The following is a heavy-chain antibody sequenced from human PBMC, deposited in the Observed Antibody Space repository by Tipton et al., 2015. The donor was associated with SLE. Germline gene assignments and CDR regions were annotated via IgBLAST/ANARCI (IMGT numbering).Heavy chain of an antibody. CDR3: ARDLLDTAMVTVDV. Sequence: SLRLSCVASGFTFRTYAMHWFRQTPGEGQTPGEGLEWVAVIAYDGGTKYYADSVKGRFTISRDNAKNSLYLQMNSLRAEDTAVYYCARDLLDTAMVTVDVWGKGTTVTVSS. D-gene: IGHD5-18*01. CDR1: GFTFRTYA. V-gene: IGHV3-30*04. CDR2: IAYDGGTK. J-gene: IGHJ6*04.